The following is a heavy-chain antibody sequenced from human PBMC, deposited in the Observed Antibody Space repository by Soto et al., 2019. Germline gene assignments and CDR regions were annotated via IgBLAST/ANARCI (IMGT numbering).Heavy chain of an antibody. CDR3: ARWCDFWSGSYIWFDP. CDR2: IYYSGST. CDR1: GDSIRTYY. Sequence: QVQLQESGPGLVEPSETLSLTCTVSGDSIRTYYWSWIRQPPGKGLEWIAYIYYSGSTNYNPSLRSGVTISLNTSKDQFSLRLSSVTAADTAVYYCARWCDFWSGSYIWFDPWGQGTLVTVSS. V-gene: IGHV4-59*01. D-gene: IGHD3-3*01. J-gene: IGHJ5*02.